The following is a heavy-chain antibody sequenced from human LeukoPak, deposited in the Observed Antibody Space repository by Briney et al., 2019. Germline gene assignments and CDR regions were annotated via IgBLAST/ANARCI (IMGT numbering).Heavy chain of an antibody. Sequence: PGGSLRLSCAASGFTFSSYGMSWVRQAPGKGLEWVSAISGSGGSTYYADSVKGRFTISRDNSKNTLYLQMNSLRAEDTAVYYCAKQMGATTFSWFDPWGQGTLVTVSS. CDR2: ISGSGGST. J-gene: IGHJ5*02. CDR3: AKQMGATTFSWFDP. CDR1: GFTFSSYG. D-gene: IGHD1-26*01. V-gene: IGHV3-23*01.